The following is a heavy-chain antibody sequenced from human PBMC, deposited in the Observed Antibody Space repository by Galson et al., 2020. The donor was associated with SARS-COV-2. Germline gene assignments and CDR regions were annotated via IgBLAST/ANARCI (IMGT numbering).Heavy chain of an antibody. CDR2: ISTASATI. CDR1: GFTFSSYN. CDR3: ARELVAARYIGY. D-gene: IGHD6-6*01. V-gene: IGHV3-48*02. J-gene: IGHJ4*02. Sequence: GSLRLSCAASGFTFSSYNMNWVRQAPGMGLEWISFISTASATIFYADSVTGRFTISRDNAKNSLYLQINSLRDDDTAVYYCARELVAARYIGYWGQGTLVTVSS.